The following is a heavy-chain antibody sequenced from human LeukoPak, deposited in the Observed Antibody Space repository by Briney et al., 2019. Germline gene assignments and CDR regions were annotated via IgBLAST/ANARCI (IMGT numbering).Heavy chain of an antibody. V-gene: IGHV4-59*01. CDR1: AGSISNYY. J-gene: IGHJ6*03. CDR3: ATWRYCSGGSCYRNYYMDV. CDR2: IYYSGST. Sequence: KPSETLSLTCTVSAGSISNYYWSWIRQPPGKGLEWIGYIYYSGSTNYNPSLKSRVTISIDTSKNQFSLKLSSVTAVDTAVYYCATWRYCSGGSCYRNYYMDVWGKGTTVTVSS. D-gene: IGHD2-15*01.